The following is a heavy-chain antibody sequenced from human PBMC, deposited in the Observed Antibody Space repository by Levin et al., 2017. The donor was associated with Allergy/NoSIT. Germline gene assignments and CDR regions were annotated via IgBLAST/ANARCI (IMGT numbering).Heavy chain of an antibody. V-gene: IGHV4-39*01. J-gene: IGHJ4*02. Sequence: GSLRLSCTVSGGSISSSGYYWGWIRQPPGKGLEWIGSIYYTGSTYYNPSLKSRVTISVDTSKKQFSLKLSSVTAADTAVYYCARQTANGEWDFDYWGQGTLVTVSS. CDR1: GGSISSSGYY. D-gene: IGHD3-10*01. CDR2: IYYTGST. CDR3: ARQTANGEWDFDY.